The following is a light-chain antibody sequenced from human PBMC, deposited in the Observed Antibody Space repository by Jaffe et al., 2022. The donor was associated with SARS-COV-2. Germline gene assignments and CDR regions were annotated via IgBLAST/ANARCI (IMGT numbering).Light chain of an antibody. Sequence: QTVVTQEPSVTVSPGGTVTLTCASSTGAVTSGQHANWFQQIPGQPPRALIYNTFIRHSWTPARFSGSLLGGKAVLTLSDVQTDDEAEYYCLLQFGGAPWVFGGGTRLTVL. J-gene: IGLJ3*02. V-gene: IGLV7-43*01. CDR1: TGAVTSGQH. CDR2: NTF. CDR3: LLQFGGAPWV.